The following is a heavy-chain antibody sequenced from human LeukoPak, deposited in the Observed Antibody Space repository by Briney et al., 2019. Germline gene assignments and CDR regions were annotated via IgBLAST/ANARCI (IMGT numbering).Heavy chain of an antibody. J-gene: IGHJ4*02. D-gene: IGHD3-16*01. CDR1: GGSFSGYY. CDR3: ARVGGMGDY. CDR2: INHSGST. Sequence: SETLSLTCAVYGGSFSGYYWSWIRQPPGKGLEWIGEINHSGSTNYNPSLKSRVTISVDTSKNQFSLKLSSVTAADTAVYYCARVGGMGDYWGQGTLVTVSS. V-gene: IGHV4-34*01.